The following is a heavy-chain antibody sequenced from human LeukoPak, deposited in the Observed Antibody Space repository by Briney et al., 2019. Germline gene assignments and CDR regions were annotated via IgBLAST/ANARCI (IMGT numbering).Heavy chain of an antibody. D-gene: IGHD5-24*01. V-gene: IGHV1-69*05. Sequence: ASVKVSCKASGGTFSSYAISWVRQAPGQGLEWMGGIILIFGTANYAQKFQGRVTITTDESTSTAYMELSSLRSEDTAVYYCARDTAVGGDGYGAFDIWGQGTMVTVSS. CDR1: GGTFSSYA. CDR3: ARDTAVGGDGYGAFDI. J-gene: IGHJ3*02. CDR2: IILIFGTA.